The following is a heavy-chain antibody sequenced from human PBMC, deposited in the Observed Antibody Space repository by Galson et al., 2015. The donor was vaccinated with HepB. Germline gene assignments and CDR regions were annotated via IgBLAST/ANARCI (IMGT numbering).Heavy chain of an antibody. V-gene: IGHV1-24*01. CDR3: AINLQAVVNPG. D-gene: IGHD4-23*01. Sequence: SVKVSCKVSGYTFTELSMHWVRQAPGKGLEWMGGFDPEKGETVYAQKFKGRVTMTEDTSTDTAYMELSSLRSEDTAVYYCAINLQAVVNPGWGQGTLVTVSS. CDR1: GYTFTELS. J-gene: IGHJ4*02. CDR2: FDPEKGET.